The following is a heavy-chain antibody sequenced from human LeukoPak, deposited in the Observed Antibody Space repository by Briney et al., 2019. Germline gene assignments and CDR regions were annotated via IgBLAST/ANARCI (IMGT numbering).Heavy chain of an antibody. V-gene: IGHV3-23*01. Sequence: PPGGSLRLSCAASGFTFSSYAMSWVRQAPGKGLEWVSAISGSDGSTYYADSVKGRFTISRDNSKNTLYLQMNSLRAEDTAVYYCAKSIRGWRQYGQRRGYYFDYWGQGTLVTVSS. CDR3: AKSIRGWRQYGQRRGYYFDY. D-gene: IGHD5-24*01. CDR1: GFTFSSYA. J-gene: IGHJ4*02. CDR2: ISGSDGST.